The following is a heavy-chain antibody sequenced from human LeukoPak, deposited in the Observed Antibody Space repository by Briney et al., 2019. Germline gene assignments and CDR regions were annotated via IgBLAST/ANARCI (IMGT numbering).Heavy chain of an antibody. CDR1: GFTFSSYG. CDR2: IWYDGSNK. Sequence: GGSLRLSCAASGFTFSSYGMHWVRQAPGKGLEWVAVIWYDGSNKYYADSVKGRFTISRDNSKNTLYLQMNSLRAEDTAVYYCAKDSPLWGSGWSLFDYWGQGTLVTVSS. V-gene: IGHV3-33*06. J-gene: IGHJ4*02. CDR3: AKDSPLWGSGWSLFDY. D-gene: IGHD6-19*01.